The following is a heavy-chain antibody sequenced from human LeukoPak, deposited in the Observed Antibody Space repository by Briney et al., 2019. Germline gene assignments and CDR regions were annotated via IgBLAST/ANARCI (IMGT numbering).Heavy chain of an antibody. V-gene: IGHV3-23*01. CDR1: EFTFSRYG. J-gene: IGHJ4*02. CDR2: ISGSGSGT. D-gene: IGHD5-12*01. Sequence: GGSLRLSCAASEFTFSRYGMSWVRQAPGKGLEWVSSISGSGSGTYYADSVKGRFTISRDNSKHTLYLQMNSLRAEDTAVYYCAKRDSGYYFDYWGQGTLVTVSS. CDR3: AKRDSGYYFDY.